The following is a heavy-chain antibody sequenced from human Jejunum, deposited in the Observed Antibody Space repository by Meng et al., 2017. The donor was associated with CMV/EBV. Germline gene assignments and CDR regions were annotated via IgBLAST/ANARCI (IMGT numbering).Heavy chain of an antibody. D-gene: IGHD6-6*01. CDR3: ANLYSSSHFDY. CDR2: ISGSGGSI. J-gene: IGHJ4*02. CDR1: GITFSNVA. Sequence: CAASGITFSNVAMSWVRQVPGKGLEWLSVISGSGGSIFYADSVKGRFTISRDNSKNTLYLQMNGLRAEDTAVYYCANLYSSSHFDYWGQGTLVTVSS. V-gene: IGHV3-23*01.